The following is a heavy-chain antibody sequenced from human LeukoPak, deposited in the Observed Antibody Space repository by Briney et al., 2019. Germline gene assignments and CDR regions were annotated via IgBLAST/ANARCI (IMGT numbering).Heavy chain of an antibody. Sequence: PPETLSLTCTVSGGSISSYYWSWIRQPPGKGLEWTGYIYYSGRTNYNPSLKSRVTISVDTSKNQFSLKLSSVTAADTAVYYCARQHPDYGDAFDIWGQGTMVTVSS. J-gene: IGHJ3*02. CDR3: ARQHPDYGDAFDI. CDR2: IYYSGRT. CDR1: GGSISSYY. D-gene: IGHD4-17*01. V-gene: IGHV4-59*08.